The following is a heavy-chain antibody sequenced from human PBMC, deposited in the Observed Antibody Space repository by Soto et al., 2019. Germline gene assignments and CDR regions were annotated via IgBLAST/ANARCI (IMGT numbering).Heavy chain of an antibody. J-gene: IGHJ2*01. CDR2: ISSSSGYI. CDR1: GFPFSSYT. Sequence: EVQLVESGGGLVKPGGSLRLSCAASGFPFSSYTMNWVRQAPGKGLEWVSSISSSSGYIYYADSVKGRFTISRDNAKNSLYLQMNSLTAEDTAVYYCARRPSGMDIVVVRYFDLWGRGSLVTVSS. D-gene: IGHD2-2*03. V-gene: IGHV3-21*01. CDR3: ARRPSGMDIVVVRYFDL.